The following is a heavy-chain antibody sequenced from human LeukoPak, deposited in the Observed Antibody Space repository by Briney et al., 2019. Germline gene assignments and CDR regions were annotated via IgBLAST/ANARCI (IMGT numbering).Heavy chain of an antibody. CDR2: IYISGST. CDR1: GGSISSYY. J-gene: IGHJ4*02. CDR3: ARDWDLGIFDY. V-gene: IGHV4-4*07. D-gene: IGHD3-16*01. Sequence: SETLSLTCTDSGGSISSYYRSWLRPPAGKGLEWIGRIYISGSTNYNPSLKSRVTMSVDTSKNQFSLKLSSVTAADTAVYYCARDWDLGIFDYWGQGTLVTVSS.